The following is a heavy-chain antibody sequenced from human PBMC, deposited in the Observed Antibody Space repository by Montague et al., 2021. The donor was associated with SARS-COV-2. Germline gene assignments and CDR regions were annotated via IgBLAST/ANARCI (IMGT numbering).Heavy chain of an antibody. CDR3: ARERRGSFYFDY. J-gene: IGHJ4*02. CDR1: GFTVSSNH. Sequence: SLRLSGAASGFTVSSNHMTWVRQAPGKGLEWVAVLYIGENTYYADSVKGRFTVSRDNSKNSVYLQMNNLRAEDTAVYYCARERRGSFYFDYWGQGTLVTVSS. V-gene: IGHV3-53*01. CDR2: LYIGENT. D-gene: IGHD3-10*01.